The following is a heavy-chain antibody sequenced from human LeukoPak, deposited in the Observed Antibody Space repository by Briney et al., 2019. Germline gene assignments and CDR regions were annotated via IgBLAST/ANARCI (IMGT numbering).Heavy chain of an antibody. CDR1: GFTFSSYA. V-gene: IGHV3-30-3*01. CDR3: ARDFEYRGAFDI. J-gene: IGHJ3*02. Sequence: GGSLRLSCAASGFTFSSYAMHWVRQAPGKGLEWVAVISYDGSNKYYADSVKGRFTISRGNSKNTLYLQMNSLRAEDTAVYYCARDFEYRGAFDIWGQGTMVTVSS. CDR2: ISYDGSNK. D-gene: IGHD1-1*01.